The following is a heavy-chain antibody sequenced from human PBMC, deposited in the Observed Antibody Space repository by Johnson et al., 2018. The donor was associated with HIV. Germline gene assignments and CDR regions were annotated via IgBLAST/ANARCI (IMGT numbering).Heavy chain of an antibody. CDR1: GFTVSSNY. CDR3: AREYYYESPEAFDI. V-gene: IGHV3-20*04. CDR2: INWNGGST. J-gene: IGHJ3*02. D-gene: IGHD3-22*01. Sequence: VQLVESGGGLIQPGGSLRLSCAASGFTVSSNYMSWVRQAPGKGLEWVSGINWNGGSTGYADSVKGRFTISRDKAKNSLYLQMNSLRAEDTAVYYCAREYYYESPEAFDIWGQGTMVTVSS.